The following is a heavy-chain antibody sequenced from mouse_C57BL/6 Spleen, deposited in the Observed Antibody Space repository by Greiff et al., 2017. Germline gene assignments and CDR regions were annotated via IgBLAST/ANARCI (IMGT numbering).Heavy chain of an antibody. V-gene: IGHV14-1*01. CDR1: GFNITDYY. CDR3: TRISTVVRGFAY. CDR2: IDPEDGDT. J-gene: IGHJ3*01. Sequence: EVQLQQSGAELVRPGASVKLSCKASGFNITDYYMHWVKQRPGQGLEWIGRIDPEDGDTEYAPKFQGKATMTADKSSNTAYLELSSLTSEDSAVYYCTRISTVVRGFAYWGQGTLVTVSA. D-gene: IGHD1-1*01.